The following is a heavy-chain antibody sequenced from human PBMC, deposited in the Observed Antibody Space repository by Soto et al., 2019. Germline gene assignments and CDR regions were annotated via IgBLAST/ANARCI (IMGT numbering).Heavy chain of an antibody. D-gene: IGHD6-19*01. J-gene: IGHJ6*02. V-gene: IGHV3-30-3*01. CDR1: GFTFSSYA. Sequence: QVQLVESGGGVVQPGRSLRLSCAASGFTFSSYAMHWVRQAPGKGLEWVAVISYDGSNKYYADSVKGRFTISRVNSKNTLYLQMNSLRAEDTAVYYCARVPVAGAEELGYYGMDVWGQGTTVTVSS. CDR2: ISYDGSNK. CDR3: ARVPVAGAEELGYYGMDV.